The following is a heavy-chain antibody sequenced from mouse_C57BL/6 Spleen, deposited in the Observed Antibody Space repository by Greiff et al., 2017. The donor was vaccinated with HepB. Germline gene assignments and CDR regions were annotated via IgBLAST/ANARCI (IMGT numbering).Heavy chain of an antibody. CDR2: IYPGDGDT. CDR3: ASGDYPDD. CDR1: GYAFSSSW. J-gene: IGHJ2*01. Sequence: VKLMESGPELVKPGASVKISCKASGYAFSSSWMNWVKQRPGKGLEWIGRIYPGDGDTNYNGKFKGKATLTADKSSSTAYMQLSSLTSEDSAVYFCASGDYPDDWGQGTTLTVSS. V-gene: IGHV1-82*01.